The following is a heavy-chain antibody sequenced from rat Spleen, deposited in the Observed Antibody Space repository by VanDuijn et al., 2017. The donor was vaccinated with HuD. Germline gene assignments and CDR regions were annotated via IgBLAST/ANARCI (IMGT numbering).Heavy chain of an antibody. D-gene: IGHD1-11*01. CDR1: GLNFSNYD. CDR3: ARHGGLRNWFAY. CDR2: ISTDGDNT. V-gene: IGHV5S13*01. Sequence: EVQLVESGGGLVQPGRPLKISCVYSGLNFSNYDMAWVRQAPTKGLEWIASISTDGDNTYYRDSVKGRFTISRDNAKNTQYLQMDSLKSEDTATYYCARHGGLRNWFAYWGQGTLVTVSS. J-gene: IGHJ3*01.